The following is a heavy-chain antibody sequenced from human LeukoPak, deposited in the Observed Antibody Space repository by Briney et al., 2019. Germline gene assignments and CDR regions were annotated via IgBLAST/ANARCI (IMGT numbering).Heavy chain of an antibody. CDR2: IYYSGST. CDR3: ARGTGSGSYYMDY. Sequence: PSETLSLTCTVSGGSISSYYWSWIRQPPGKGLEWIGYIYYSGSTNYNPSLKSRVTISVDTSKNQFSLKLSSVTAADTAVYYCARGTGSGSYYMDYWGQGTQVTVSS. CDR1: GGSISSYY. V-gene: IGHV4-59*01. J-gene: IGHJ4*02. D-gene: IGHD3-10*01.